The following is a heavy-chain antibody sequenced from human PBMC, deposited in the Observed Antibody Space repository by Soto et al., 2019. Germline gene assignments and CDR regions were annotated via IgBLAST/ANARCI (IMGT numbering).Heavy chain of an antibody. CDR1: GGSISSGGYS. Sequence: TLSLTCAVSGGSISSGGYSWSWIRQPPGKGLEWIGYIYHSGSTYYNPSLKSRVTISVDRSKNQFSLKLSSVTAADTAVYYCARAYCGGDCYFGARGGWFDPRGQGTLVTVSS. D-gene: IGHD2-21*02. CDR2: IYHSGST. V-gene: IGHV4-30-2*01. CDR3: ARAYCGGDCYFGARGGWFDP. J-gene: IGHJ5*02.